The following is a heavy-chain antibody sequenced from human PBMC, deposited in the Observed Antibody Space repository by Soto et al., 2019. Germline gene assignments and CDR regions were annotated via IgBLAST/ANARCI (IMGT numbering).Heavy chain of an antibody. J-gene: IGHJ5*02. CDR2: MNPNSGNT. CDR3: VCNSWYGRAYNWFDP. CDR1: GYTFTSYD. D-gene: IGHD6-13*01. V-gene: IGHV1-8*01. Sequence: QVQLVQSGAEVKKPGASVKVSCKASGYTFTSYDINWVRQATGQGLEWMGWMNPNSGNTGYAQKFQGRVTMTRNTSISTAYMELSSLRSEDTAVYYCVCNSWYGRAYNWFDPWGQGTLVTVSS.